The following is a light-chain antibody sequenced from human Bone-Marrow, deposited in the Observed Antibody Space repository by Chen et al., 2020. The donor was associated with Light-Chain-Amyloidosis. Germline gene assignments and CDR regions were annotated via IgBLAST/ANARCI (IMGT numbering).Light chain of an antibody. V-gene: IGLV3-21*02. CDR3: QVWDSSSDRPV. J-gene: IGLJ3*02. CDR1: NIGSTS. CDR2: DDS. Sequence: SYVLTQPSSVSVAPGQTATIACGGNNIGSTSVHWYQQTPGQAPLLVVYDDSDRPSGISERLSGSTSGNTATLTIRRVEAGDEADYCCQVWDSSSDRPVFGGGTKLTVL.